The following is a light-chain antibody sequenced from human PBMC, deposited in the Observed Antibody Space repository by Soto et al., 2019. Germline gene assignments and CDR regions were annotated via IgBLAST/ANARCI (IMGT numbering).Light chain of an antibody. CDR1: SSDIGRYNF. Sequence: QSVLTQPASMPGSPGQSITISCTGTSSDIGRYNFVSWYQHHPGKAPKLIIYEATKRPSGVSYRFSGSKSGNTASLTISGLQAEDEADYYGTSYTITSPYVFGTGTKVTVL. CDR2: EAT. CDR3: TSYTITSPYV. J-gene: IGLJ1*01. V-gene: IGLV2-14*01.